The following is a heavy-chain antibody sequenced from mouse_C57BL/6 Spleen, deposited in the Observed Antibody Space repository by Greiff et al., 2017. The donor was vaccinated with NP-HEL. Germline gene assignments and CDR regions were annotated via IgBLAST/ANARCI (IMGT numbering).Heavy chain of an antibody. CDR3: ARRGDYDEAMDY. CDR2: IYPGSGNT. V-gene: IGHV1-76*01. D-gene: IGHD2-3*01. CDR1: GYTFTDYY. Sequence: VQLQQSGAELVRPGASVKLSCKASGYTFTDYYINWVKQRPGQGLEWIARIYPGSGNTYYNEKFKGKATLNAEKSSSTAYMQLSSLTSEDSAVYFCARRGDYDEAMDYWGQGTSVTVSS. J-gene: IGHJ4*01.